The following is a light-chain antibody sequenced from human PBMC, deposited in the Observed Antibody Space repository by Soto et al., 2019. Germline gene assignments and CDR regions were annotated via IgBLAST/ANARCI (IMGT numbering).Light chain of an antibody. J-gene: IGKJ1*01. CDR1: QSVSSN. CDR2: GAS. V-gene: IGKV3-15*01. Sequence: EIVMTQSPATLSVSPGERATLSCRASQSVSSNLAWYQQKPGQAPRLLIYGASTSATGIPARFSGSGSGTEFTLTISSLQSEDFAVYDCQQYNNWPRGTFGQGTKVEIK. CDR3: QQYNNWPRGT.